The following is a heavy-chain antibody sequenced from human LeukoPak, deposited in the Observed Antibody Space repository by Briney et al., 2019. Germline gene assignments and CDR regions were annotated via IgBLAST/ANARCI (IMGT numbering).Heavy chain of an antibody. J-gene: IGHJ1*01. Sequence: GGSLRPSCAASGFTFSSYGMHWVRQAPGKGLEWVAFIRYDGSNKYYADSVKGRFTISRDNSKNTLYLQMNSLRAEDTAVYYCAKELYDFWSGYSNAEYFQHWGQGTLVTVSS. CDR3: AKELYDFWSGYSNAEYFQH. D-gene: IGHD3-3*01. CDR2: IRYDGSNK. V-gene: IGHV3-30*02. CDR1: GFTFSSYG.